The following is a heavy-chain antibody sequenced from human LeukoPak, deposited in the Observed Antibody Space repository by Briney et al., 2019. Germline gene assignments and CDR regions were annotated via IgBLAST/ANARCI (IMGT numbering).Heavy chain of an antibody. CDR1: GGSISSGSYY. D-gene: IGHD2-2*01. Sequence: SETLSLTCTVSGGSISSGSYYWSWIRQPAGKGLEWIGRIYTSGSTNYNPSLKSRVTISVDTSKNQFSLKLSSVTAADTAVYYCARAGCSSTSCFFDCWGQGTLVTVSS. CDR3: ARAGCSSTSCFFDC. J-gene: IGHJ4*02. V-gene: IGHV4-61*02. CDR2: IYTSGST.